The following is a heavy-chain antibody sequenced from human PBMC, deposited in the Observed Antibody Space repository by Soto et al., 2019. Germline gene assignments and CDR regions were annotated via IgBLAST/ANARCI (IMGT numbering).Heavy chain of an antibody. CDR3: ARGKHSSTY. Sequence: EVQLVESGGGLVQPGESLRLSCAASGFTFSDYWMTWVRQAPGKGLEWVANIKEDGSEGYYVDSVKGRFAISRDNAKNSLYLQMKSLRDEDPAVFYCARGKHSSTYWGQGTLVTVSS. V-gene: IGHV3-7*01. D-gene: IGHD2-15*01. CDR1: GFTFSDYW. J-gene: IGHJ4*02. CDR2: IKEDGSEG.